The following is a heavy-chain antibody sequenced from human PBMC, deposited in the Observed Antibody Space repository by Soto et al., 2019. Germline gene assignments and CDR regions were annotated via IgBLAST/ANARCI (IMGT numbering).Heavy chain of an antibody. CDR3: ARVGPPADT. CDR2: INAGNGNT. J-gene: IGHJ5*02. V-gene: IGHV1-3*05. CDR1: GYTFTSYA. Sequence: QVQLVQSGAEEKKPGASVKVSYKASGYTFTSYAMHLVRQAPGQRLEWMGWINAGNGNTKYSQKFQGRVTITRDTSASTAYMELSSLISEDTDVYYCARVGPPADTWGQGTLVTVSS.